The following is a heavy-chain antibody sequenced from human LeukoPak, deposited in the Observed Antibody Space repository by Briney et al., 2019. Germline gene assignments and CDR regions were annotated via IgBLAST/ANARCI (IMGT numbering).Heavy chain of an antibody. CDR3: ARYGSGSYIDC. V-gene: IGHV4-4*02. Sequence: SETLSLTCAVSGGSISSNNWWSWVRQPPGKGLEWIGEIYHSGSTNYNPSLKSRVTISVDKSKNQFSLELTSVTAADTAVYYCARYGSGSYIDCWGQGTLVTVSS. CDR2: IYHSGST. D-gene: IGHD3-10*01. CDR1: GGSISSNNW. J-gene: IGHJ4*02.